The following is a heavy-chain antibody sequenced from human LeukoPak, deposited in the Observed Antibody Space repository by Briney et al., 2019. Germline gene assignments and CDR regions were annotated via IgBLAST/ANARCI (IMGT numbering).Heavy chain of an antibody. J-gene: IGHJ3*02. CDR3: APKHPPEAFDI. CDR2: INHSGST. V-gene: IGHV4-34*01. Sequence: SETLSLTCAVYGGSFSGYYWSWIRQPPGKGLEWIGEINHSGSTNYNPSLKSRVTISVDTSKNQFSLKLSSVTAADTAVYYCAPKHPPEAFDIWGQGTMVTVSS. CDR1: GGSFSGYY.